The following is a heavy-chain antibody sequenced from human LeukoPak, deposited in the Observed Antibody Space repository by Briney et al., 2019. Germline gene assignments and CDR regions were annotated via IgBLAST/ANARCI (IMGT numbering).Heavy chain of an antibody. V-gene: IGHV1-2*02. CDR2: ISPNSGGT. Sequence: ASVKVSCKASGYTFTGYYMHWVRQAPGQGLEWMGWISPNSGGTNYAQKSQGRVTMTRDTSISTAYMELSRLRSDDTAVYYCARALSSGGSCYDSYYGMDVWGQGTTVTVSS. J-gene: IGHJ6*02. D-gene: IGHD2-15*01. CDR1: GYTFTGYY. CDR3: ARALSSGGSCYDSYYGMDV.